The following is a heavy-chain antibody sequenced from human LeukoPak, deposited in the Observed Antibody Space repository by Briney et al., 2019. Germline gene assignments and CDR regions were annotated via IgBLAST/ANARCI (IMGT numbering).Heavy chain of an antibody. Sequence: NRGESLKISCKGSGYSFTRYWISWVRQMPGKGLEWMGRIDPSDSYINYSPSFQGHVTISADKSISTAYLQWSSLKASDTAMYYCARHSYILIGPDYWGQGTLVTVSS. D-gene: IGHD3-9*01. V-gene: IGHV5-10-1*01. CDR3: ARHSYILIGPDY. CDR1: GYSFTRYW. CDR2: IDPSDSYI. J-gene: IGHJ4*02.